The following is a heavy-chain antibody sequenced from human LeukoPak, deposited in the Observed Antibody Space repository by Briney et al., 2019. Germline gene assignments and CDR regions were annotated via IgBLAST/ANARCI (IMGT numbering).Heavy chain of an antibody. D-gene: IGHD3-22*01. CDR2: ISSSGSTI. CDR1: GFTFSDYY. Sequence: GGSLRLSCAASGFTFSDYYMSWVRQAPGKRLEGGSDISSSGSTIYYADSVQGRFTISRDHAKNSLYLQMNRLRAEDTAVYYCARDFCKEYDSSGSNWFDLWGQGTLVAVSS. CDR3: ARDFCKEYDSSGSNWFDL. J-gene: IGHJ5*02. V-gene: IGHV3-11*01.